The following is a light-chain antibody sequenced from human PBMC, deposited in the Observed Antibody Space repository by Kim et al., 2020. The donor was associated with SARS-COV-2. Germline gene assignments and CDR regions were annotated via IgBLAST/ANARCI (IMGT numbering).Light chain of an antibody. Sequence: GQRVTISCSGSSATIGGNDVNWYRQLPGTAPNLLIYDNNRRPSGVTDRFSGSKSGTSASLAISGLQSEDEADYYCASWDDSINGPVFGGGTKLTVL. V-gene: IGLV1-44*01. CDR3: ASWDDSINGPV. J-gene: IGLJ3*02. CDR2: DNN. CDR1: SATIGGND.